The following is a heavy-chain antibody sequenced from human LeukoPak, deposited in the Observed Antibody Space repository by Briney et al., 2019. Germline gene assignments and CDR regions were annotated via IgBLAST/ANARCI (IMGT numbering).Heavy chain of an antibody. D-gene: IGHD2-15*01. CDR3: ARDGSSSAIL. CDR2: ISSSSSTI. V-gene: IGHV3-48*02. CDR1: GFTFSSYS. J-gene: IGHJ4*02. Sequence: GGSLRLSCAASGFTFSSYSMNWVRQAPGKGLEWVSYISSSSSTIYYADSVKGRFTISRDNSKNTVYLQLNSLRDDDTGVYYCARDGSSSAILWGQGTLVTVSS.